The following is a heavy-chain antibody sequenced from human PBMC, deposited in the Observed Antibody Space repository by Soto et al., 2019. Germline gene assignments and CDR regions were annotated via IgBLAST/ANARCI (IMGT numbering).Heavy chain of an antibody. V-gene: IGHV1-69*13. CDR2: IIPIFGTA. CDR3: ASPGGEIQLRTRYYYYGMDV. Sequence: ASVKVSCKASGGTFNSYAISWARQAPGQGLEWMGGIIPIFGTANYAQKFQGRVTITADESTSTAYMELSSLRSEDTAVYYCASPGGEIQLRTRYYYYGMDVWGQGTTVTVSS. D-gene: IGHD5-12*01. CDR1: GGTFNSYA. J-gene: IGHJ6*01.